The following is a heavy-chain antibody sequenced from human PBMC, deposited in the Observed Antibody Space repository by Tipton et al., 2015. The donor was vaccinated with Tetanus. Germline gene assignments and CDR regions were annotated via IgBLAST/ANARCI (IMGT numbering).Heavy chain of an antibody. D-gene: IGHD2-8*02. CDR1: GGSVNSGTYY. V-gene: IGHV4-61*01. CDR2: VYYTGDT. J-gene: IGHJ1*01. CDR3: AGVTAQRTELYFEH. Sequence: CSVSGGSVNSGTYYWSWIRQPPGKGLEWVGYVYYTGDTNYNPSLKSRVTISMDRSENQISLKMTSVTAADTAVYYCAGVTAQRTELYFEHWGQGTQVTVSS.